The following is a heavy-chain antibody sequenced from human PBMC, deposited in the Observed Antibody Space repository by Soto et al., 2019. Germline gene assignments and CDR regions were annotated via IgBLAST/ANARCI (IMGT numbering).Heavy chain of an antibody. D-gene: IGHD3-22*01. V-gene: IGHV3-30*18. CDR1: GFTFSSYG. CDR2: ISYDGSNN. J-gene: IGHJ4*02. Sequence: GGSLRLSCPASGFTFSSYGMHCVRQAPCKGLEWVAVISYDGSNNYYADSVKGRFTISRDNSKHTRYLQMHSLRAGNTAVYYCANGGDVGPRDSSGSSEYWGRGTLVSVSS. CDR3: ANGGDVGPRDSSGSSEY.